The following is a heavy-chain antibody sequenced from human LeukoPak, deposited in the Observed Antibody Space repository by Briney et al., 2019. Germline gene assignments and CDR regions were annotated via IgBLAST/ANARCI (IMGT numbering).Heavy chain of an antibody. CDR1: GGTFSSYA. D-gene: IGHD5-24*01. J-gene: IGHJ4*02. CDR2: IIPIFGTA. CDR3: ARGGRDGPYYFDY. Sequence: ASVKVSCKASGGTFSSYAISWVRQAPGQGLEWMGGIIPIFGTANYAQKFQGRVTITTDESTSTAYMELSSLRSEDTAVYYCARGGRDGPYYFDYWGQRTLVTVSS. V-gene: IGHV1-69*05.